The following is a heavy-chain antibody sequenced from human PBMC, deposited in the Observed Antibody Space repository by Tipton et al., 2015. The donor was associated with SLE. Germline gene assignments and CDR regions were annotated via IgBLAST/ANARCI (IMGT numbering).Heavy chain of an antibody. J-gene: IGHJ6*03. CDR1: GGSISSYF. V-gene: IGHV4-59*01. CDR3: AREPVYYYYYMDV. Sequence: TLSLTCTVSGGSISSYFWTWIRQPPGKGLEWIGYVYYGVSTYNNPSLKSRLTISVDTSKNQFSLKLSAVTAADTAVYYCAREPVYYYYYMDVWGKGTTVTVSS. CDR2: VYYGVST.